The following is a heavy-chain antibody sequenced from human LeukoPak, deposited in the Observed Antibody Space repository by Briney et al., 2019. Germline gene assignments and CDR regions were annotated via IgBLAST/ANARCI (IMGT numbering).Heavy chain of an antibody. V-gene: IGHV1-69*04. D-gene: IGHD5-12*01. J-gene: IGHJ6*02. CDR3: ARSSGYSGYDVPYYYGMDV. CDR2: IIPILGIA. CDR1: GCTFSIYA. Sequence: SVKVSCKASGCTFSIYAISWVRQAPGQGLEWMGRIIPILGIANYAQKFQGRVTITADKSTRTAYMELSSLRSEDTAVYYCARSSGYSGYDVPYYYGMDVWGQGTTVTVSS.